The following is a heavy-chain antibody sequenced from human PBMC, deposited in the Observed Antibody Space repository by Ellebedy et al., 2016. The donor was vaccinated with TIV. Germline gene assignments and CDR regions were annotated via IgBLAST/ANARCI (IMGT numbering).Heavy chain of an antibody. J-gene: IGHJ4*02. D-gene: IGHD6-19*01. CDR2: IKQDGSEQ. V-gene: IGHV3-7*01. CDR1: GLTFTDYW. Sequence: PGGSLRLSCAASGLTFTDYWMNWFRQAPGKGLEWVANIKQDGSEQHYVGSVKGRFTISRDNAKNSLSLQMNTLRTEDTAVYYCAGGRGWLVDYWGQGIMVTVSS. CDR3: AGGRGWLVDY.